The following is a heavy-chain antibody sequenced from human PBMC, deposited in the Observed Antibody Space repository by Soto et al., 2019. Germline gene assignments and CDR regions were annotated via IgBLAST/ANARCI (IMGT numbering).Heavy chain of an antibody. Sequence: QVQLVQSGAEVKKPGSSVKVSCKASGGTFSSYTISWVRQAPGQGLEWMGRIIPILGIANYAQKFQGRVTITADKSTSTAYMELSSLRSEDTAVYYCAREWATVVTPGQFDYWGQGTLVTVSS. J-gene: IGHJ4*02. D-gene: IGHD4-17*01. CDR3: AREWATVVTPGQFDY. CDR2: IIPILGIA. V-gene: IGHV1-69*08. CDR1: GGTFSSYT.